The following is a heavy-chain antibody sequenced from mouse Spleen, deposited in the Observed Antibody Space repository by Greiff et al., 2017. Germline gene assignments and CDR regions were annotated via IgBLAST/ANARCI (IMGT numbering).Heavy chain of an antibody. CDR3: TRGYGYDGVFDY. V-gene: IGHV6-6*01. J-gene: IGHJ2*01. CDR2: IRNKANNHAT. Sequence: EVQRVESGGGLVQPGGSMKLSCAASGFTFSDAWMDWVRQSPEKGLEWVAEIRNKANNHATYYAESVKGRFTISRDDSKSSVYLQMNSLRAEDTGIYYCTRGYGYDGVFDYWGQGTTLTVSS. D-gene: IGHD2-2*01. CDR1: GFTFSDAW.